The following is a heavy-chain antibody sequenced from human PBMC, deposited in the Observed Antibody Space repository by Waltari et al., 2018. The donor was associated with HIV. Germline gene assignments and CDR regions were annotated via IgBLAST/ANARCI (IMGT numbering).Heavy chain of an antibody. CDR2: INAGNGNT. CDR3: ARVPYYDYVWGSYDY. V-gene: IGHV1-3*01. J-gene: IGHJ4*02. Sequence: QVQLVQSGAEVKKPGASVKVSCKASGYTFTSYAMTWVRQAPGQRLEWMGWINAGNGNTKYSQKFQGRVTITRDTSASTAYMELSSLRSEDTAVYYCARVPYYDYVWGSYDYWGQGTLVTVSS. CDR1: GYTFTSYA. D-gene: IGHD3-16*01.